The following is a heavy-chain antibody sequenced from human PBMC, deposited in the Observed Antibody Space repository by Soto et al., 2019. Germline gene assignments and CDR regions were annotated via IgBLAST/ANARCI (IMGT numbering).Heavy chain of an antibody. D-gene: IGHD3-10*01. Sequence: QVQLVQSGAEVKKPGASVKVSCKASGYTFTSYGISWVRQAPGQGLEWMGWISPYNRNTYYAQRLQGRVTMTTDTSTSTAYMELRSLGSDDTAVYFCARDLDGSGDYYTDYWGQGTLVTVSS. V-gene: IGHV1-18*01. CDR1: GYTFTSYG. CDR2: ISPYNRNT. CDR3: ARDLDGSGDYYTDY. J-gene: IGHJ4*02.